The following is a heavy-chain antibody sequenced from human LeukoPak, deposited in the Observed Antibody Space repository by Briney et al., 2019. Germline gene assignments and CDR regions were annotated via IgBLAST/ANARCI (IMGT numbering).Heavy chain of an antibody. D-gene: IGHD3-10*01. V-gene: IGHV4-59*01. Sequence: SETLSLTCAVYGGSFSGYYWSWIRQPPGKGLEWIGYIYYSGSTNYNPSLKSRVTISVDTSKNQFSLKLSSVTAADTAVYYCARYADSYGSGSYHFDYWGQGTLVTVSS. CDR3: ARYADSYGSGSYHFDY. CDR2: IYYSGST. CDR1: GGSFSGYY. J-gene: IGHJ4*02.